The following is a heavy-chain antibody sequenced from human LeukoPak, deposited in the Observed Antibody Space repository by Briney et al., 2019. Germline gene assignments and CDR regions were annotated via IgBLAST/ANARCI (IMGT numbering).Heavy chain of an antibody. Sequence: ASVKVSCKASGYSFSTHWMHWVRQAPGQGLEWMGIINPSGGFTSHAQKLQGRVTMTRDTSISTAYMELSRLRSDDTAVYYCARVPSPYYYDSSGFMDVWGKGTTVTISS. D-gene: IGHD3-22*01. CDR3: ARVPSPYYYDSSGFMDV. J-gene: IGHJ6*04. CDR1: GYSFSTHW. CDR2: INPSGGFT. V-gene: IGHV1-46*01.